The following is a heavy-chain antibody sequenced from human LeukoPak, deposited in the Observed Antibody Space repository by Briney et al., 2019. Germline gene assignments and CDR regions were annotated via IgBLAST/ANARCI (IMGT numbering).Heavy chain of an antibody. J-gene: IGHJ4*02. CDR2: INHSGST. V-gene: IGHV4-34*01. CDR3: ARLYGSESYYPTYFDY. Sequence: SETLSLTCAVYSGSFSGYYWSWIRQPPGKGLEWIGEINHSGSTNYNPSLKSRVTISVDTSKNQFSLKLSSVTAADTAVYYCARLYGSESYYPTYFDYWGQGNLVTVSS. D-gene: IGHD3-10*01. CDR1: SGSFSGYY.